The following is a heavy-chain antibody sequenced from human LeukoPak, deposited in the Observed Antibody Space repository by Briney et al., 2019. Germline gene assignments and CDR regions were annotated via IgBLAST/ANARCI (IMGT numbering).Heavy chain of an antibody. V-gene: IGHV3-23*01. CDR2: ISGSGGST. CDR1: GFTFSSYA. J-gene: IGHJ4*02. D-gene: IGHD3-10*01. Sequence: GGSLRLSCAASGFTFSSYAMSWVRQAPGKGLEWVSAISGSGGSTYYADSVKGRFTISRDNSKNTLYLQMHSLRTEDTAVYYCAKDKSYYYDSGSYGLDYWGQGTLVTVSS. CDR3: AKDKSYYYDSGSYGLDY.